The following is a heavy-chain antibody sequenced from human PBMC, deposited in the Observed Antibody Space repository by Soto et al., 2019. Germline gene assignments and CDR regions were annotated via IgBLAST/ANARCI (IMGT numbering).Heavy chain of an antibody. Sequence: GGSLRLSCAASGFTFSNAWMSWVRQAPGKGLEWVGRIKSKTDGGTTDYAAPVKGRFTISRDDSKNTLYLQMNSLKTEDTAVYYCTTPDTPSLDAFDILGQGTMVTVSS. CDR1: GFTFSNAW. CDR3: TTPDTPSLDAFDI. CDR2: IKSKTDGGTT. J-gene: IGHJ3*02. V-gene: IGHV3-15*01.